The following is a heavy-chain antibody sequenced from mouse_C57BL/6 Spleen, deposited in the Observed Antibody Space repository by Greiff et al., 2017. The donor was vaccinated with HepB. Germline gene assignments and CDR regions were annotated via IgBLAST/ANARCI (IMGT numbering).Heavy chain of an antibody. Sequence: QVQLQQSGAELVKPGASVKLSCKASGYTFTSYWMQWVKQRPGQGLEWIGEIDPSDSYTNYNQKFKGKATLTVDTSSSTAYMQLSSLTSEDSAVYYGARSIDYDYWGQGTTLTVSS. J-gene: IGHJ2*01. CDR1: GYTFTSYW. CDR2: IDPSDSYT. V-gene: IGHV1-50*01. D-gene: IGHD2-4*01. CDR3: ARSIDYDY.